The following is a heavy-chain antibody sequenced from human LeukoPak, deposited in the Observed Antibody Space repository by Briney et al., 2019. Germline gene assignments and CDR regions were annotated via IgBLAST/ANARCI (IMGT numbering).Heavy chain of an antibody. CDR1: GYTFTSYY. CDR2: INPSGGST. D-gene: IGHD1-26*01. Sequence: ASVKVSCKASGYTFTSYYMHWVRQAPGQGLEWMGIINPSGGSTSYAQKFQGRVTMTRDASTSTVYMELNSLRSEDTAVYYCALSGSYFGGVDYWGQGTLVTVSS. V-gene: IGHV1-46*01. CDR3: ALSGSYFGGVDY. J-gene: IGHJ4*02.